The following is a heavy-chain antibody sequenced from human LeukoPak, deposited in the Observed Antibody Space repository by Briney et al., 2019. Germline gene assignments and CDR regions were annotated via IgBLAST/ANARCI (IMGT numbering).Heavy chain of an antibody. CDR2: IYYNGST. Sequence: PSETLSLTCTVSGGSISSGGYYWSWIRQHPGKGLEWIGYIYYNGSTYYNPSLKSRVTISVDTSKNQFSLKLSSVTAADTAVYYCARDRSLMVRGVLSSYYFDYWGQGTLVTVSS. V-gene: IGHV4-31*03. CDR3: ARDRSLMVRGVLSSYYFDY. CDR1: GGSISSGGYY. D-gene: IGHD3-10*01. J-gene: IGHJ4*02.